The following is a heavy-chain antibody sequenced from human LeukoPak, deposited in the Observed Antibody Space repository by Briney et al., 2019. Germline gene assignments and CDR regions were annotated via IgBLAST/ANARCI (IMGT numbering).Heavy chain of an antibody. J-gene: IGHJ4*02. D-gene: IGHD4-11*01. CDR2: INPSGGST. CDR1: GYTFTGYY. CDR3: ARASGMTTEFDY. V-gene: IGHV1-46*01. Sequence: AASVKVSCKASGYTFTGYYTHWVRQAPGQGLEWMGIINPSGGSTSYAQKFQGRVTMTRDTSTSTVYMELSSLRSEDTAVYYCARASGMTTEFDYWGQGTLVTVSS.